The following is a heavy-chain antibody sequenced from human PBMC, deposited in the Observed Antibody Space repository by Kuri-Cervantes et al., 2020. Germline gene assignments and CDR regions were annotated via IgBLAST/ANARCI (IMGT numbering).Heavy chain of an antibody. CDR2: INAGNGNT. Sequence: ASVKVSCKASGYTFTSYAMHWVRQAPGQRLEWMGWINAGNGNTKYSQKLQGRVTMTTDTSTSTACMELRSLRSDDTAVYYCARDRSGYDKTYDYWGQGTLVTVSS. CDR1: GYTFTSYA. CDR3: ARDRSGYDKTYDY. J-gene: IGHJ4*02. D-gene: IGHD5-12*01. V-gene: IGHV1-3*01.